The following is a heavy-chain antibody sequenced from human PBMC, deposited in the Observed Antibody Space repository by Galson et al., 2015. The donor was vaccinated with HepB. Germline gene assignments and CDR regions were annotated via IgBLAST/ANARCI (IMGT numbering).Heavy chain of an antibody. CDR2: INSDGSST. D-gene: IGHD6-19*01. J-gene: IGHJ6*03. Sequence: LRLSCAASGFTFSSYWMHWVRQAPGKGLAWVSRINSDGSSTSYADSVKGRFTISRDNAKNTLYLQMNSLRAEDTAVYYCARARTHSSGWYRGVEYYYYMDVWGKGTTVTVSS. CDR3: ARARTHSSGWYRGVEYYYYMDV. V-gene: IGHV3-74*01. CDR1: GFTFSSYW.